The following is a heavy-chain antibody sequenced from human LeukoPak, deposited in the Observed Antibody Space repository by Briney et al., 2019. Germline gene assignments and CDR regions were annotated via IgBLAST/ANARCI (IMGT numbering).Heavy chain of an antibody. D-gene: IGHD2-2*01. CDR3: ARAPQVVPAAYYMDV. Sequence: SETLSLTCTVSGGSISRSSSYWGWIRQPPGKGLEWIGSIYYSGSTYYNPSLKSRVTISVDTSKNQFSLNLSSVTAADTAVYFCARAPQVVPAAYYMDVWGKGTTVTVSS. CDR2: IYYSGST. V-gene: IGHV4-39*07. CDR1: GGSISRSSSY. J-gene: IGHJ6*03.